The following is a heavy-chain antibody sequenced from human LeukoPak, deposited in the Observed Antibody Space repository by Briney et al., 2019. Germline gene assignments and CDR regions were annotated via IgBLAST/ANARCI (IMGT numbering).Heavy chain of an antibody. D-gene: IGHD3-10*02. J-gene: IGHJ6*03. V-gene: IGHV4-34*01. CDR2: INHSGST. CDR1: GGSFSGYY. CDR3: AREPMSLNYYYYMDV. Sequence: SETLSLTCAVYGGSFSGYYWSWIRQPPGKGLEWIGEINHSGSTNYNPSLKSRVTISVDTSKNQFSLKLTSVTAADTAVYYCAREPMSLNYYYYMDVWGKGTTVTISS.